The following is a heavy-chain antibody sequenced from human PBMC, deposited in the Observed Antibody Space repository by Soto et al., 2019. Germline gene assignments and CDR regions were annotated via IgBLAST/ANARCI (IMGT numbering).Heavy chain of an antibody. D-gene: IGHD2-2*01. Sequence: GGSLRLSCAASGFTFSSYSMNWVRQAPGKGLEWVSPISSSSSYIYYADSVKGRFTISRDNAKNSLYLQMNSLRAEDTAVYYCASPRQEIVVVPAASVNDYWGQGTLVTVSS. CDR2: ISSSSSYI. J-gene: IGHJ4*02. CDR3: ASPRQEIVVVPAASVNDY. CDR1: GFTFSSYS. V-gene: IGHV3-21*01.